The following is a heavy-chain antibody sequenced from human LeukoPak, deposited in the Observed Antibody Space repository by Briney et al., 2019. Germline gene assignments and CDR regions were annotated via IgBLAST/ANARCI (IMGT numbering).Heavy chain of an antibody. D-gene: IGHD2-2*01. CDR2: VNPYSGNT. J-gene: IGHJ4*02. V-gene: IGHV1-8*01. CDR1: GDTFTSYD. CDR3: ARGYCSSTSCPPFDY. Sequence: RASVKVSCKASGDTFTSYDINWVRRATGQGLEWMGWVNPYSGNTGHAQKFQGRVTMTRDASISTAYMELSSLRSEDTAVYYCARGYCSSTSCPPFDYWGQGTLVTVSS.